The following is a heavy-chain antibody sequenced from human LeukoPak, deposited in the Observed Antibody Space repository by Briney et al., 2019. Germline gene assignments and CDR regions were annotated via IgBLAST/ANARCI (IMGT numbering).Heavy chain of an antibody. J-gene: IGHJ4*02. CDR3: ARVHTPFLSISSWFDY. CDR1: GYTFTSYY. D-gene: IGHD6-6*01. V-gene: IGHV1-46*01. CDR2: INPSAGST. Sequence: ASVKVSCKASGYTFTSYYMYWVRQAPGQGLEWMGIINPSAGSTTYAQKFQGRVTMTRDTSTSTVYMELSSLRSEDTAVYYCARVHTPFLSISSWFDYWGQGTLVTVSS.